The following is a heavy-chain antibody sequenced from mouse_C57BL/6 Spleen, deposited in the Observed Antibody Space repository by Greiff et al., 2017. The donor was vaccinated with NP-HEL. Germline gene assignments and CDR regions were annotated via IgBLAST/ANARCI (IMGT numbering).Heavy chain of an antibody. CDR1: GYTFTSYW. J-gene: IGHJ4*01. Sequence: VQLQQPGAELVMPGASVKLSCKASGYTFTSYWMHWVKQRPGQGLEWIGEIDPSDSYTNYNQKFKGKSTLTVDKSSSTAYMQLSSLTSEDSAVYYCARGGDGKGYAMDYWGQGTSVTVSS. D-gene: IGHD1-1*01. V-gene: IGHV1-69*01. CDR3: ARGGDGKGYAMDY. CDR2: IDPSDSYT.